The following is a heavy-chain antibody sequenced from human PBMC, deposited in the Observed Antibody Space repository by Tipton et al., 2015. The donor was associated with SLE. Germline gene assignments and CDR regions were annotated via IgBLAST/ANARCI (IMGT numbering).Heavy chain of an antibody. CDR2: ISYDGGNK. D-gene: IGHD6-19*01. CDR3: ARDKSDRYTLYYFDY. CDR1: GFTFSSYA. V-gene: IGHV3-30*04. Sequence: SLRLSCAASGFTFSSYAMHWVRQAPGKGLEWVALISYDGGNKYYADSVKGRFTISRDNSQNTLYLQMNSLRGEDTAVYYCARDKSDRYTLYYFDYWGQGTLVTVSS. J-gene: IGHJ4*02.